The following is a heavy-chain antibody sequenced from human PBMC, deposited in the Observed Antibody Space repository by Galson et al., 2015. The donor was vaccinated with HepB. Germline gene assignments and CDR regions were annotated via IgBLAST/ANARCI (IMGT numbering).Heavy chain of an antibody. CDR1: GGSFSGYY. V-gene: IGHV4-34*01. Sequence: SETLSLTCAVYGGSFSGYYWSWIRQSPGKGLEWIGEINHSGSTNYNPSLKSRVTISVDTSKNQFSLKLSSVTAADTAVYYCARGGGDFWSGLLGTNPYYYMDVWGKGTTVTVSS. CDR3: ARGGGDFWSGLLGTNPYYYMDV. CDR2: INHSGST. D-gene: IGHD3-3*01. J-gene: IGHJ6*03.